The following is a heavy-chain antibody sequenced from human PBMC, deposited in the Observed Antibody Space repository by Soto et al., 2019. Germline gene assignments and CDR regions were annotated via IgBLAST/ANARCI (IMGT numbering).Heavy chain of an antibody. CDR2: ISAFNGET. Sequence: QIQLVQSGAEVKKPGASVKVSCKASGFTFSDYGFSWVRQAPGRGLEWMGWISAFNGETNYTQKSEGRVAMTTDAATTTAYMELTSLTVDDTAVYYCVRDQQWLLPVPLNVDYWGQGTVVTVSS. V-gene: IGHV1-18*01. CDR1: GFTFSDYG. J-gene: IGHJ4*02. D-gene: IGHD6-19*01. CDR3: VRDQQWLLPVPLNVDY.